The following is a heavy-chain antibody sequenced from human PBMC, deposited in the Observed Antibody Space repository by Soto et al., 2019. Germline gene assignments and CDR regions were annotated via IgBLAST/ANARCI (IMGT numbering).Heavy chain of an antibody. V-gene: IGHV3-13*01. D-gene: IGHD6-19*01. CDR1: GFTFSSYD. J-gene: IGHJ4*02. Sequence: GGSLRLSCAASGFTFSSYDMHWVRQATGKGLEWVSAIGTAGDTYYPGSVKGRFTISRENAKNSLYLQMNSLRAGDTAVYYCARGQQWGYSSGWYLFDYWGQGTLVTVSS. CDR3: ARGQQWGYSSGWYLFDY. CDR2: IGTAGDT.